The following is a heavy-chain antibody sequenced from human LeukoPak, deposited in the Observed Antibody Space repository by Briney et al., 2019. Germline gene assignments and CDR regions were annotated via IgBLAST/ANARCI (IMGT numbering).Heavy chain of an antibody. V-gene: IGHV3-33*01. J-gene: IGHJ4*02. CDR1: GFSFSNYD. Sequence: GRSLRLSCAASGFSFSNYDMHWVRQAPGKGLEWVAVIWYDGSNKYYADSVKGRFTISRDNSKNTLYLQMDSLRVEDTAVYYCARGDPTVTTKQNFDYWGQGTLVTVSS. CDR3: ARGDPTVTTKQNFDY. D-gene: IGHD4-17*01. CDR2: IWYDGSNK.